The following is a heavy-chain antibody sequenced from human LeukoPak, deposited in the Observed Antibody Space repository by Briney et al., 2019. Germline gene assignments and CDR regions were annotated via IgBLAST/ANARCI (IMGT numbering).Heavy chain of an antibody. D-gene: IGHD6-19*01. Sequence: GGSLRLPCAASGFTFSSYWMSWVRQAPGKGLEWVANIKQDGSEKYYVDSVKGRFTISRDNAKNSLYLQMNSLRAEDTAVYYCGRGEGQYSSGWYAYGTPSHPFDYWGQGTLVTVSS. CDR3: GRGEGQYSSGWYAYGTPSHPFDY. CDR2: IKQDGSEK. V-gene: IGHV3-7*01. CDR1: GFTFSSYW. J-gene: IGHJ4*02.